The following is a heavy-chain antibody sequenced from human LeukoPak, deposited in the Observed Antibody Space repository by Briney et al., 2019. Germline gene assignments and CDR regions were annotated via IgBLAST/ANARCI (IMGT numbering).Heavy chain of an antibody. CDR1: GYTFTDHY. Sequence: GASVKVSCKASGYTFTDHYMHWVRQAPGQGLEWMGWINPNSGGTNYAQKFQGRVTMTRDTSISTAYMELSRLRSDDTAVYYCARVGGGYEIPLYFGYWGQGTLVTVSS. J-gene: IGHJ4*02. CDR2: INPNSGGT. V-gene: IGHV1-2*02. CDR3: ARVGGGYEIPLYFGY. D-gene: IGHD5-12*01.